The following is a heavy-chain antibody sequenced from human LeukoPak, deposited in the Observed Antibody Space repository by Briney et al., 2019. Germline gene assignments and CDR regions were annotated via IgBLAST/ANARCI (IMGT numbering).Heavy chain of an antibody. Sequence: GGSLRLSCAASGFTFSSYSMNWVRQAPGKGLEWVSYISSSSSTIYYADSVKGRFTISRDNAKNSLYLQMNSLRAEDTAVYYCARGGDRDYDFWSGYVRSAGFDYWGQGTLVTVSS. V-gene: IGHV3-48*04. J-gene: IGHJ4*02. CDR1: GFTFSSYS. CDR3: ARGGDRDYDFWSGYVRSAGFDY. D-gene: IGHD3-3*01. CDR2: ISSSSSTI.